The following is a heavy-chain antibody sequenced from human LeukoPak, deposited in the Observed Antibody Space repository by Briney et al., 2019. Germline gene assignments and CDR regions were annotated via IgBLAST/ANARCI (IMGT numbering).Heavy chain of an antibody. D-gene: IGHD1-26*01. CDR1: GFTFSNYW. Sequence: GGSLRLSCAASGFTFSNYWMHWVRQAPGKGLVWVSRTDSDGSSTTYADSVKGRFSISRDNAKNTLYLQMNSLRAEDTAVYYCAREGGHGHPLGRGRPYYYYGMDVWGQGTTVTVSS. V-gene: IGHV3-74*01. J-gene: IGHJ6*02. CDR2: TDSDGSST. CDR3: AREGGHGHPLGRGRPYYYYGMDV.